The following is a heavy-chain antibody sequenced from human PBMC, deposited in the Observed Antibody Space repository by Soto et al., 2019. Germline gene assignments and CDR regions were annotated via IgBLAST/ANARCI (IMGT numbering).Heavy chain of an antibody. Sequence: ASVKVSCKASGYTFSTYGITWVRQARGQGLEWMGIINPSGGSTSYAQKFQGRVTMTRDTSTSTVYMELSSLRSEDTAVYYCARGGDSSGWYHYYYGMDVWGQGTTVTVSS. V-gene: IGHV1-46*01. D-gene: IGHD6-19*01. CDR1: GYTFSTYG. CDR2: INPSGGST. CDR3: ARGGDSSGWYHYYYGMDV. J-gene: IGHJ6*02.